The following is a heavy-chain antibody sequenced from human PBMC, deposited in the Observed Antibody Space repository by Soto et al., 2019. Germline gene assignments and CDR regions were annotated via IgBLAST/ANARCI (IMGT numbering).Heavy chain of an antibody. CDR3: ARDADFGSGGDYWYDSLDM. CDR2: INQDGGVN. D-gene: IGHD2-21*01. Sequence: GGSLRLSCAPSGFTFSSYWMHWVRQAPGKGLEWVANINQDGGVNHYVDSVKGRFTISRDNAKNSLYLQMNSLTAEDTAIYYCARDADFGSGGDYWYDSLDMWGQGTMVTVSS. CDR1: GFTFSSYW. J-gene: IGHJ3*02. V-gene: IGHV3-7*01.